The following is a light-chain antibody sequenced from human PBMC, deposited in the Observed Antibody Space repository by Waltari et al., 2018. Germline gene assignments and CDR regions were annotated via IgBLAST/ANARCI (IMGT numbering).Light chain of an antibody. V-gene: IGLV1-44*01. CDR2: TDN. Sequence: QSVLTQPPSASGTPGQRVTIPCSGCGSNTGSATVNWFQHLPGTAPKLLIYTDNQRPSGVPDRFSGAKSGTSASLAISGLQSEDEADYYCATWDDTLHGCWVFGGGTKLTVL. CDR1: GSNTGSAT. J-gene: IGLJ3*02. CDR3: ATWDDTLHGCWV.